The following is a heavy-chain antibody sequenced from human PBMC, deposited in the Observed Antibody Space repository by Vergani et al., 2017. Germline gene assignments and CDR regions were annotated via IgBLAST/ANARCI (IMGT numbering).Heavy chain of an antibody. CDR2: VSGSSATP. D-gene: IGHD2-2*02. J-gene: IGHJ4*02. V-gene: IGHV3-23*01. Sequence: EVQLLESGGGLVQPGGSLRLSCEASGFSFPGYAMSWVRQAPGKGLEWVSSVSGSSATPYYADSVKGRFIISRDNSKNTLHLQMNSLRADDTAVYYCARDGGLGYCSSTSCYTFDYWGQGTLVTVSS. CDR1: GFSFPGYA. CDR3: ARDGGLGYCSSTSCYTFDY.